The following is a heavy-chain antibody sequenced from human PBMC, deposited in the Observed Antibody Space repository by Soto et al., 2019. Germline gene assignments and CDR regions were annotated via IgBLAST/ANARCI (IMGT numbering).Heavy chain of an antibody. J-gene: IGHJ4*02. CDR1: GFTFSSYA. Sequence: EVQLLESGGGLVQPGGSLRLSCAASGFTFSSYAMSWVRQAPGKGLEWVSAISGSGGSTYYADSVKGRFTISRDNSKNRRYLQMNSLRAEDTAVHYGAKARADYYARSGYPVDDWGQGTLVTVSS. V-gene: IGHV3-23*01. CDR3: AKARADYYARSGYPVDD. CDR2: ISGSGGST. D-gene: IGHD3-22*01.